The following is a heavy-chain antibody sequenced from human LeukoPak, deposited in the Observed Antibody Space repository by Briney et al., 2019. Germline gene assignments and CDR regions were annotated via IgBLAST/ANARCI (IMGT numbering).Heavy chain of an antibody. V-gene: IGHV1-18*01. J-gene: IGHJ3*02. Sequence: ASVKVSCKASGYTFTSYDINWVRQATGQGLEWMGWVSAYNGNTNYAQKLQGRVTMTTDTSTSTAYMELRSLRSDDTAVCYCASRVYMVRGVLDAFDIWGQGTMVTVSS. CDR3: ASRVYMVRGVLDAFDI. D-gene: IGHD3-10*01. CDR1: GYTFTSYD. CDR2: VSAYNGNT.